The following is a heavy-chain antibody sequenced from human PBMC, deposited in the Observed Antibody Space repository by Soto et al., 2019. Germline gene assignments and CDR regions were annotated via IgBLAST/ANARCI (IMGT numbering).Heavy chain of an antibody. J-gene: IGHJ6*02. Sequence: SETLSLTCTVSGGSISSSSYYWGWIRQPPGKGLEWIGSIYYSGSTYYNPSLKNRVTISVDTSKNQFSLKLRSVTAADTAVYYCARPLYDILTGYYDYYGMDVWGQGTTVTVSS. CDR1: GGSISSSSYY. V-gene: IGHV4-39*01. CDR3: ARPLYDILTGYYDYYGMDV. D-gene: IGHD3-9*01. CDR2: IYYSGST.